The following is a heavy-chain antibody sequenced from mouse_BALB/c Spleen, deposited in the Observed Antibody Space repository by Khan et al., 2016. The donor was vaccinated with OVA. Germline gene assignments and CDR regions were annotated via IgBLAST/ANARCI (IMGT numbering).Heavy chain of an antibody. Sequence: VQLQQSGPELLKPGASVKLSCKASAYSFTSYNIHWVRQSHGKSLEWIGYIDPFNGGTSYNQKFKGKATLTVDKSSSTAYIHLSSLTSEDSAVYYSARSLFAYWGQGTLVAVST. CDR3: ARSLFAY. V-gene: IGHV1S135*01. CDR1: AYSFTSYN. CDR2: IDPFNGGT. J-gene: IGHJ3*01.